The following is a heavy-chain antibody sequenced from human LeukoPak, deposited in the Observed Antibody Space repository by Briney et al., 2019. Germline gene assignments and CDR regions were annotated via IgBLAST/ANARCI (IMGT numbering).Heavy chain of an antibody. D-gene: IGHD5-24*01. CDR1: GYTFIGYS. J-gene: IGHJ4*02. CDR3: ARDAATINFDF. V-gene: IGHV7-4-1*02. Sequence: ASVKVSCKASGYTFIGYSINWLRQAPGQGLEWMGWINTNTGNPTYAQGFTGRFEFSMDTSVSTTYLQISSLKAEDTAVYYCARDAATINFDFWGQGTLVTVSS. CDR2: INTNTGNP.